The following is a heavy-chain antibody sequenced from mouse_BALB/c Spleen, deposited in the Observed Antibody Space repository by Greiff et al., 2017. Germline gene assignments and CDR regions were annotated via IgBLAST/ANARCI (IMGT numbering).Heavy chain of an antibody. D-gene: IGHD2-10*02. CDR3: ARRYGNYAAWFAY. V-gene: IGHV1-63*02. Sequence: VQLQESGAELVRPGTSVKISCKASGYTFTNYWLGWVKQRPGHGLEWIGDIYPGGGYTNYNEKFKGKATLTADTSSSTAYMQLSSLTSEDSAVYFCARRYGNYAAWFAYWGQGTLVTVSA. CDR1: GYTFTNYW. J-gene: IGHJ3*01. CDR2: IYPGGGYT.